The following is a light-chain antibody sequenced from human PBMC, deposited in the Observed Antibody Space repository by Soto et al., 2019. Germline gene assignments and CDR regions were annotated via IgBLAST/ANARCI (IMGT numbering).Light chain of an antibody. CDR2: GNI. J-gene: IGLJ3*02. Sequence: QSVLTQPPAVCGAPGQRVTISCSGSRSNIGSHYDVHWYQQIPGTAPKLLISGNINRPSGVPDRFSGSRSDTSASLAITGLQAEDEADYYCQSYDSGLSGVVFGGGTELTVL. CDR1: RSNIGSHYD. V-gene: IGLV1-40*01. CDR3: QSYDSGLSGVV.